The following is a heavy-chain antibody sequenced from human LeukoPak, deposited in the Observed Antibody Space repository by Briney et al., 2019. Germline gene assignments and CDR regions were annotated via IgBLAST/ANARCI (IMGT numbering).Heavy chain of an antibody. CDR3: ARVGGCSGGSCYPHWFDP. V-gene: IGHV4-59*01. Sequence: SETLSLTCTVSGGSISSYYWSWIRQPPGKGLEWIGYIYYSGSTNYNPSLKSRVTISVDTSKNQFSLKLSSVAAADTAVYYCARVGGCSGGSCYPHWFDPWGQGTLVTVSS. J-gene: IGHJ5*02. CDR1: GGSISSYY. CDR2: IYYSGST. D-gene: IGHD2-15*01.